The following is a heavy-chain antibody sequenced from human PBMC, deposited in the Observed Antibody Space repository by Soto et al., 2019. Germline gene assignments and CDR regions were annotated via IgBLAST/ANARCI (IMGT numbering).Heavy chain of an antibody. Sequence: GGSLRLSCAASGFIFSTYAMHWVRQAPGKGLEWVTLISYDGSDKYYADSVKGRFTISRDNSKNTLYLQMNSLRAEDTAVYFCARDNYGMDVWGLGTTVTVSS. CDR3: ARDNYGMDV. CDR1: GFIFSTYA. J-gene: IGHJ6*02. V-gene: IGHV3-30-3*01. CDR2: ISYDGSDK.